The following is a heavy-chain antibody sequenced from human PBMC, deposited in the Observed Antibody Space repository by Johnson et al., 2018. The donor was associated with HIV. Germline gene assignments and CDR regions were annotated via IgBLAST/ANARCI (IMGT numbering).Heavy chain of an antibody. V-gene: IGHV3-13*01. CDR1: EFTFSNPD. D-gene: IGHD3-22*01. CDR3: ARDRGYYDSSGGDAFDI. J-gene: IGHJ3*02. CDR2: IAFSGNI. Sequence: VQLVESGGGLVQPGGSLRLSCAASEFTFSNPDMHWVRQTTGKGLEWVSGIAFSGNINQQASVKGRFTLSRDNSKNTLYLQMNSLRAEDTAVYYCARDRGYYDSSGGDAFDIWGQGTMVTVSS.